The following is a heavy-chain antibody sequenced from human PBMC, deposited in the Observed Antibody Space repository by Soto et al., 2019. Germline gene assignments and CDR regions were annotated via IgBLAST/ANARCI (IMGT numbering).Heavy chain of an antibody. CDR2: INHSGST. V-gene: IGHV4-34*01. J-gene: IGHJ4*02. CDR3: AGHSSGYRRFDY. CDR1: GGSFSGYY. D-gene: IGHD3-22*01. Sequence: QVQLQQWGAGLLKPSETLSLTCAVYGGSFSGYYWSWIRQPPGKGLEWIGEINHSGSTNYNPSLKSRVTISVDTSKNQFSLKLSSVTAADTAVYYCAGHSSGYRRFDYWGQGTLVTVSS.